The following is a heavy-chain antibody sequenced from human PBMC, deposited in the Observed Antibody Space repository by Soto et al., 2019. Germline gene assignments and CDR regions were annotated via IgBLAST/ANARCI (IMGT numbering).Heavy chain of an antibody. V-gene: IGHV3-74*01. CDR2: ISGDGTVT. CDR3: ARRMYYFDSRGSNLDW. J-gene: IGHJ4*02. D-gene: IGHD3-22*01. CDR1: GFTFNNFW. Sequence: GGSLRLSCAASGFTFNNFWMHWVRQEPGKGLVWVSRISGDGTVTDYADSVKGRFTISRDNAENMVYLQMNSLTAEDTGVYFCARRMYYFDSRGSNLDWWGQGTLVTVSS.